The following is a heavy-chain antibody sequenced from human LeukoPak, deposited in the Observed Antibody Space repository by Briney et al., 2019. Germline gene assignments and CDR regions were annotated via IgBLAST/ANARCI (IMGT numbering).Heavy chain of an antibody. Sequence: GGSLRLSCAASEFTFSNYWMSWVRQAPGKGPEWVANINQDGSGKYYVDSLKGRFTISRDNAENSLYLQMNSLRVEDTAVYYCARSPATGTVDYWGQGTLVTVSS. V-gene: IGHV3-7*01. CDR3: ARSPATGTVDY. J-gene: IGHJ4*02. D-gene: IGHD1-1*01. CDR1: EFTFSNYW. CDR2: INQDGSGK.